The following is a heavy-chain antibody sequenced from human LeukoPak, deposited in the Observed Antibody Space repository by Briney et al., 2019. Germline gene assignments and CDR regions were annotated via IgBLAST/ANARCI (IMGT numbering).Heavy chain of an antibody. J-gene: IGHJ1*01. D-gene: IGHD1-26*01. CDR3: ARAGPIVGTTKYFQH. Sequence: ASVKVSCKASGGTFSSYAISWVRQAPGQGLEWMGWISASNGNTNYAQKLQGRVTLTTDTSTSTAYMEVRSLRSDDTAVYYCARAGPIVGTTKYFQHWGQGTLVTVSS. CDR1: GGTFSSYA. V-gene: IGHV1-18*01. CDR2: ISASNGNT.